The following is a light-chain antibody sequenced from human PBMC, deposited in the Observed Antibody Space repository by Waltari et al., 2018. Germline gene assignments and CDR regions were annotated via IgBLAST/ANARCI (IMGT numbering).Light chain of an antibody. CDR3: QQGYSYPRT. J-gene: IGKJ1*01. V-gene: IGKV1-16*01. CDR2: RAS. CDR1: QGIGNN. Sequence: DIQMTQSPSSLSASVGDTVTITCQASQGIGNNLNWYQQTPGKAPKLLIYRASSLQSGIPFRFSGSGAETDFTLTISSLQPEDCATYYCQQGYSYPRTFGQGTKVEIK.